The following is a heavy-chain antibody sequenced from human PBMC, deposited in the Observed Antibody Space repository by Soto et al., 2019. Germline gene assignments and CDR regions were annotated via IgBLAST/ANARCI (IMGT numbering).Heavy chain of an antibody. J-gene: IGHJ4*02. V-gene: IGHV4-30-4*01. D-gene: IGHD3-22*01. CDR1: GESISSGDYY. CDR2: IYYSGTT. CDR3: ASGGHDSANE. Sequence: QVQLQESGPGLVKPSQTLSLTCTVSGESISSGDYYYNWIRQPPGKGLEWIGHIYYSGTTYYNPSLKSRVTISVDTSTNQFSLKLGSVTAADTAVYYCASGGHDSANEWGQGTLVTVSS.